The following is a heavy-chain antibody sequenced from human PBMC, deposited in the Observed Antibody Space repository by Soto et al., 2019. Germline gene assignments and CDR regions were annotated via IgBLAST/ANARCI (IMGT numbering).Heavy chain of an antibody. V-gene: IGHV4-31*03. CDR3: ARGGPSSYYYYFDY. J-gene: IGHJ4*02. CDR2: IYYSGST. Sequence: TLSLTCTVSGGSISSGGYYWSWIRQHPGKGLEWIGYIYYSGSTYYNPSLKSRVTISVDTSKNQFSLKLSSVTAADTAVYYCARGGPSSYYYYFDYWGPGTLVTVSS. CDR1: GGSISSGGYY. D-gene: IGHD3-22*01.